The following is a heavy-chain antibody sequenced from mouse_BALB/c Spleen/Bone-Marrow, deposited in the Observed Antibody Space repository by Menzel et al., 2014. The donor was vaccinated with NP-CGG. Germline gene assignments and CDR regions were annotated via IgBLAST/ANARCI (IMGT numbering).Heavy chain of an antibody. D-gene: IGHD3-1*01. J-gene: IGHJ4*01. V-gene: IGHV5-12-2*01. CDR2: ISNGGGST. CDR3: ARQLGLRVDY. Sequence: EVMLVESGGGLVQPGGSLKLPCAASGFTFSSYSMSWVRQTPEKRLEWVAYISNGGGSTYYPDTVKGRFTISRDNAKNTLYLQMSSLKSEDTAMYYCARQLGLRVDYWGQGSSVTVSS. CDR1: GFTFSSYS.